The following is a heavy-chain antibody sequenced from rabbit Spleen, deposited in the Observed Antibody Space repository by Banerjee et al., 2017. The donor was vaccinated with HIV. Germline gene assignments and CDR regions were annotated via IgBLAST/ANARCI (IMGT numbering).Heavy chain of an antibody. CDR1: GFDFSSYG. J-gene: IGHJ4*01. D-gene: IGHD3-1*01. V-gene: IGHV1S47*01. Sequence: QEQLVGSGGGLVQPGGSLKLSCKASGFDFSSYGVSWVRQAPGKGLEWIGYIDPVFGSTYYASWVNGRFAISSHNAQNTLYLQLNSLTAADTATYFCVRDGAAKFSLWGPGTLVTVS. CDR3: VRDGAAKFSL. CDR2: IDPVFGST.